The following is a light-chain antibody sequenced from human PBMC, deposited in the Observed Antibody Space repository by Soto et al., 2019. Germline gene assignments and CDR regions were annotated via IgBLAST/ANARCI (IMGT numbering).Light chain of an antibody. CDR3: LLYYGGARV. Sequence: QAVVIQEPSLTVSPGGTVTLTCASSSGPVTSGYYPNWFQQKPGQAPRALIYSAINTYSWTPARFSGSLLGGKAALTLSNVQPEDEAEYYCLLYYGGARVFGGGTQLTVL. CDR1: SGPVTSGYY. V-gene: IGLV7-43*01. CDR2: SAI. J-gene: IGLJ2*01.